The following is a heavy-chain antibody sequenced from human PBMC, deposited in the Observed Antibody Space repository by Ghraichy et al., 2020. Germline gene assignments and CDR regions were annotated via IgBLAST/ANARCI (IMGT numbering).Heavy chain of an antibody. D-gene: IGHD3-3*01. Sequence: GGSLRLSCAASGFTLSSFWMSWVRQAPGKGLEWVANIKQDGSEKYYVDSVKGRFTISRDDAKNSLYLQMNSLRAEDTAVYYCARHLYVFWSGYSAFDYWGQGTLVTVSS. CDR2: IKQDGSEK. V-gene: IGHV3-7*01. CDR3: ARHLYVFWSGYSAFDY. J-gene: IGHJ4*02. CDR1: GFTLSSFW.